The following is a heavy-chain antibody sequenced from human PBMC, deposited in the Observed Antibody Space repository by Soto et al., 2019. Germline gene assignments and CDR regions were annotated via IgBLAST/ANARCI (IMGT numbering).Heavy chain of an antibody. D-gene: IGHD3-16*02. CDR2: ISSSSSTI. J-gene: IGHJ5*02. V-gene: IGHV3-48*02. Sequence: EVQLVESGGGLVQPGGSLRLSCAASGFTFSSYSMNWVRQAPGKGLEWVSYISSSSSTIYYADSVKGRFTISRDNAKNSLYLQMTSLSDEDTAVYYCARGEGDYAWGSYRTYNWFDPWGHGTLFTVSS. CDR3: ARGEGDYAWGSYRTYNWFDP. CDR1: GFTFSSYS.